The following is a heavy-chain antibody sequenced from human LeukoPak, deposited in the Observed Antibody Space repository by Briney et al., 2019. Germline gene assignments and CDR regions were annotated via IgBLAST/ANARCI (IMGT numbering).Heavy chain of an antibody. Sequence: PSETLSLTCTVSGGSISSSSYYWGWLRQPPGTGLEWIGSIYYSGSTYYNPSLKSRVTISVDTSKNQFSLKLSSVTAADTAVYYCARVYYSNSYDYWYFDLWGRGTLVTVSS. CDR3: ARVYYSNSYDYWYFDL. D-gene: IGHD6-13*01. J-gene: IGHJ2*01. CDR1: GGSISSSSYY. V-gene: IGHV4-39*07. CDR2: IYYSGST.